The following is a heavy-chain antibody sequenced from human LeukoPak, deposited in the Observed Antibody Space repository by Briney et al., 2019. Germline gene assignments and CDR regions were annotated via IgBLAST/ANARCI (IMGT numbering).Heavy chain of an antibody. D-gene: IGHD1-26*01. CDR1: GGSISSSSYY. J-gene: IGHJ5*02. V-gene: IGHV4-39*01. Sequence: SETLSPTCTVSGGSISSSSYYWGWIRQPPGKGLEWIGSIYYSGSTYYNPSLKSRVTISVDTSKNQFSLKLSSVTAADTAVYYCARTGVGAITSWFDPWGQGTLVTVSS. CDR2: IYYSGST. CDR3: ARTGVGAITSWFDP.